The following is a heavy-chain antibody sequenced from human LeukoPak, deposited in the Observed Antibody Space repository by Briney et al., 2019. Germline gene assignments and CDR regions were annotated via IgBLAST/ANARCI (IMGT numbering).Heavy chain of an antibody. CDR3: AKSLRSSSPFDY. J-gene: IGHJ4*02. Sequence: GGSLRLSCVASGFTFSGYAVHWVRQAPGKGLEYVSAISNDGGSTYYANSVKGRFTISRDNSKNTLYLQMGSLRAEDMAVYYCAKSLRSSSPFDYWGQGTLVTVSS. CDR2: ISNDGGST. CDR1: GFTFSGYA. V-gene: IGHV3-64*01. D-gene: IGHD6-6*01.